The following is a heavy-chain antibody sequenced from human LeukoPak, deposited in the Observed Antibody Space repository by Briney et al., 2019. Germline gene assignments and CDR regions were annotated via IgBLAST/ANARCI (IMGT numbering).Heavy chain of an antibody. D-gene: IGHD1-26*01. CDR2: TSYSGST. J-gene: IGHJ6*02. CDR1: GGSIKRYF. CDR3: ARHEAGSHDEDGLSNYYGVDV. Sequence: SETLSLTCIVSGGSIKRYFWSWIRQPPGKGLEWIGYTSYSGSTYYNPSLKSRVAMSLDTSKNQFSLKLSSVTAADTALYYCARHEAGSHDEDGLSNYYGVDVWGQRTTVTVSS. V-gene: IGHV4-59*08.